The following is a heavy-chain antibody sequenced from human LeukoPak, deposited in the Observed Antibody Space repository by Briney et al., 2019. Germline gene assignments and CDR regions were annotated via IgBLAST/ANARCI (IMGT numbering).Heavy chain of an antibody. Sequence: ASEKVSCKASGYTFTTYGISWVRQAPAQGLEWMALISAYNGNTNCAQNLQGRFTMTTDTSTTTAYMELRSLRSDDTAFYYCARRTYSSSSSLFDYWGQGTLVTVSS. CDR3: ARRTYSSSSSLFDY. D-gene: IGHD6-6*01. V-gene: IGHV1-18*01. CDR1: GYTFTTYG. J-gene: IGHJ4*02. CDR2: ISAYNGNT.